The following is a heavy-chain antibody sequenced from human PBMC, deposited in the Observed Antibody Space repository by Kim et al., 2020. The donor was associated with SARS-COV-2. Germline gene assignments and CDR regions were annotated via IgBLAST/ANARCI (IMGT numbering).Heavy chain of an antibody. J-gene: IGHJ2*01. CDR1: GFTFRTYA. Sequence: GGSLRLSCAASGFTFRTYAMNWVRQAPGKGLEWVASITGGGGAIFYADSVQGRFTISRDNSKNTVYLQMNSLRVEDTAVYYCTKERAYWYFDLWGRGTLV. CDR2: ITGGGGAI. V-gene: IGHV3-23*01. CDR3: TKERAYWYFDL.